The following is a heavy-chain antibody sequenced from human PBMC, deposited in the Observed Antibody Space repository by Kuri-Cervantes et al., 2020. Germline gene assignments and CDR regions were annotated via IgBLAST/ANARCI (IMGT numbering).Heavy chain of an antibody. V-gene: IGHV3-9*01. D-gene: IGHD3-10*01. CDR1: RFTFSPCD. J-gene: IGHJ6*03. Sequence: SLKISCEASRFTFSPCDIHWVRQAPGKGLEWVSGISWNSGSIGYADSVKGRFTISRDNAKNSLYLQMNSLRAEDTALYYCAKGPRGHYYMDVWGKGTTVTVSS. CDR2: ISWNSGSI. CDR3: AKGPRGHYYMDV.